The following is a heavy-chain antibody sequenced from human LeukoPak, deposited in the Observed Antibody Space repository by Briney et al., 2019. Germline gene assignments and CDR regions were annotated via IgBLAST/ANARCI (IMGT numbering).Heavy chain of an antibody. D-gene: IGHD5-12*01. CDR2: IYPGDSDT. V-gene: IGHV5-51*01. J-gene: IGHJ4*02. CDR3: ASSVGHSGYVDY. CDR1: GYRFTNYW. Sequence: PGESPKISCKGSGYRFTNYWNGWVRQMPGKGLEYMGVIYPGDSDTRSSPSFQDQVTISADKSISSAYLQWSSLKASDTAMYYCASSVGHSGYVDYWGQGNPVTVSS.